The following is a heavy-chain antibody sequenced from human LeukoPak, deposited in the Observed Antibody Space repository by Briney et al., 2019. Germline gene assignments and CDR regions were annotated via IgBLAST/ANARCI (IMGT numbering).Heavy chain of an antibody. Sequence: GGSLGLSCAASGFTFNSYGMNWVRQAPGKGLEWVAFIQYDGSNKYYADSVKGRFTVSRDNSKSTVSLQMNDLRGEDTAVYYCTKAKGQSWLFSHYWGRGTLVTVSS. D-gene: IGHD3-22*01. J-gene: IGHJ4*02. CDR2: IQYDGSNK. CDR1: GFTFNSYG. CDR3: TKAKGQSWLFSHY. V-gene: IGHV3-30*02.